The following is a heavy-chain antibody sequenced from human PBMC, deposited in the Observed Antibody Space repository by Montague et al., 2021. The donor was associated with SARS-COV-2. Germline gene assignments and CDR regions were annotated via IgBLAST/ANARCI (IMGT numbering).Heavy chain of an antibody. J-gene: IGHJ6*03. D-gene: IGHD2-2*02. CDR2: IYYSGST. V-gene: IGHV4-31*03. Sequence: TLSLTCTVSGGSISSGGYYWSWIRPHPGKGLEWIGYIYYSGSTYYNPSLKSRVTISVDTSKNQFSLKLSSATAADTAVYYCARVGIVVVPAAIVTLSYCYYMDVWGKGTTVTVSS. CDR3: ARVGIVVVPAAIVTLSYCYYMDV. CDR1: GGSISSGGYY.